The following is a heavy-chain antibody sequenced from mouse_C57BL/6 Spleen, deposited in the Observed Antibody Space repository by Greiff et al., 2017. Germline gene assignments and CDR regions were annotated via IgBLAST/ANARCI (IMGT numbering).Heavy chain of an antibody. CDR1: GYSITSCYY. CDR2: ISYYGSN. V-gene: IGHV3-6*01. J-gene: IGHJ3*01. CDR3: AIYDGYYGFAY. Sequence: EVQLVESGPGLVKPSQSLSLTCSVTGYSITSCYYWNWIRQFPGNKLEWMGYISYYGSNNYNPSLKNRIAITRNTSKKQFFLKLNSMTTEDTATYCCAIYDGYYGFAYWGQGTLVTVSA. D-gene: IGHD2-3*01.